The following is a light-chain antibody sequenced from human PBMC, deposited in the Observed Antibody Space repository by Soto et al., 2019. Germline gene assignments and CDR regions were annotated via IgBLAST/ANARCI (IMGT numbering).Light chain of an antibody. J-gene: IGKJ2*01. V-gene: IGKV1-39*01. Sequence: DIPMTQSPSSLSASLGDRVTITCRASQSINRFLNWYQHQPGKAPKVLIYAASNLQSGVPSRFNGNGSGTDFTLTISSLQPEDFATYFCQQTYRPSYTFAQGTRLEIE. CDR1: QSINRF. CDR3: QQTYRPSYT. CDR2: AAS.